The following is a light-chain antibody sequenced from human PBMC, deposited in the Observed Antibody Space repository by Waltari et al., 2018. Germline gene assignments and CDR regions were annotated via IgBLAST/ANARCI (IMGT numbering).Light chain of an antibody. CDR2: AAS. CDR3: QQSFSSPWT. V-gene: IGKV1-39*01. J-gene: IGKJ1*01. CDR1: QTIRTH. Sequence: DIQMTQSPSSLSASVGDTVTVTCRASQTIRTHLNWYQQKPATAPKLLIYAASTLHRGVPSRFSGSGSGTDFTLTVTNLQPDDFAIYFCQQSFSSPWTFGQGTRV.